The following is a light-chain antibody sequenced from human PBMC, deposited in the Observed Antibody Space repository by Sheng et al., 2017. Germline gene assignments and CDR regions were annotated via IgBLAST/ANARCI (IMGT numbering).Light chain of an antibody. J-gene: IGKJ5*01. CDR3: QQYGRSPHIT. V-gene: IGKV3-20*01. Sequence: EIVLTQSPGTLSLSPGERATLSCRASPSVGSSYLAWYQLKPDQAPRLLIYDASSRVTGIPDRFSGSGIGTDFTLTISRLEPEDFAVYYCQQYGRSPHITFGQGTRLEI. CDR2: DAS. CDR1: PSVGSSY.